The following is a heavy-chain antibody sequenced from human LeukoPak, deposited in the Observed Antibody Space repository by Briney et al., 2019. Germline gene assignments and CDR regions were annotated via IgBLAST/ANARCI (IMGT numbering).Heavy chain of an antibody. Sequence: SVKVSCKASGCTFSSYAISWLRQAPGDRLEWIGRIIPILGIANYTQKFHGRVKIPADKSTSKAYMELSSLRSEDRAVYYCARDRAGIGGVRAFDIWGQGTMVTVSS. CDR3: ARDRAGIGGVRAFDI. J-gene: IGHJ3*02. CDR2: IIPILGIA. CDR1: GCTFSSYA. V-gene: IGHV1-69*04. D-gene: IGHD3-16*01.